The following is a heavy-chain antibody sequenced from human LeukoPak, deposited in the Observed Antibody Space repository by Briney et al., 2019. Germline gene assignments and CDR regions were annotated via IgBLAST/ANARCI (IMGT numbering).Heavy chain of an antibody. CDR3: AKVRGTYSSGYFFDY. D-gene: IGHD6-19*01. CDR2: INSDGSST. V-gene: IGHV3-74*01. Sequence: GGSLRLSCAASGFTFSSYWMHWVRQAPGKGLVWVSRINSDGSSTSYADSVKGRFTISRDNAKKSLDLQMNSLRAEDTAFYYCAKVRGTYSSGYFFDYWGQGTLVTVSS. J-gene: IGHJ4*02. CDR1: GFTFSSYW.